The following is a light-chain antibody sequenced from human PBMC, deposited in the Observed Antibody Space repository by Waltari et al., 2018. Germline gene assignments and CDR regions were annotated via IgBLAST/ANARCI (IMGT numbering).Light chain of an antibody. CDR2: SAF. CDR1: RTISND. J-gene: IGKJ4*01. CDR3: QQSYSLPLT. V-gene: IGKV1-39*01. Sequence: DIQMTQSPSSLSASLADRVTITCRASRTISNDLNWYQQKPGKAPKLLISSAFTLQSGVPSRFSGGGSGTDFTLTISSLQPEDFATYYCQQSYSLPLTFGGGTKVEMK.